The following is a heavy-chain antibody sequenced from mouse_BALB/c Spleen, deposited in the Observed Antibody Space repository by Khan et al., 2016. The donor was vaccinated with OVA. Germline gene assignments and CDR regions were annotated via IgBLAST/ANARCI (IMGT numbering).Heavy chain of an antibody. CDR1: GFSLSRYN. J-gene: IGHJ4*01. D-gene: IGHD2-14*01. V-gene: IGHV2-6-4*01. CDR3: ARAYYRYDGYDAMDY. CDR2: IWGGGGT. Sequence: QVQLKESGPGLVAPSQSLSTTCTVSGFSLSRYNIHWVRQPPGKGLEWLGMIWGGGGTDYNSTLKSRLSIRKDNSKSQVLLKMNSLQTDDTAMYYCARAYYRYDGYDAMDYWGQGTSVTVAS.